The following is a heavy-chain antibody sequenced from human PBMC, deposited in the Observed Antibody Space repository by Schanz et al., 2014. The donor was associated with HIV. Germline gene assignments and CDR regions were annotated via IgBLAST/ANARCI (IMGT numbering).Heavy chain of an antibody. CDR2: INWNGDTT. J-gene: IGHJ4*02. CDR3: TREGNYYGGSGPGH. CDR1: GFTFNNYA. D-gene: IGHD2-21*01. Sequence: VQLVESGGGLMQPGESLRLSCLASGFTFNNYAMSWVRQAPGKGLEWVAVINWNGDTTYYADSVKGRFTISRDNSNNVLFLHMPTLRAEDTATYYCTREGNYYGGSGPGHWGQGALVSVSS. V-gene: IGHV3-23*04.